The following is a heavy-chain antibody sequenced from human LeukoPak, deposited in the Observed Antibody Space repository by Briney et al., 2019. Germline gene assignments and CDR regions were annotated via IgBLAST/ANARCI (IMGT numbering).Heavy chain of an antibody. CDR3: AKDANNQWLLPESLDY. V-gene: IGHV3-30*18. Sequence: AGGSLRLSCAASGFTFSNYGMHWVRQAPGKGLEWVAVISYHGTYKYYADSVKGRFNISRDNSKKTLYLEMNSLRTEDTAVYYCAKDANNQWLLPESLDYWGQGTLVTVSS. CDR2: ISYHGTYK. CDR1: GFTFSNYG. J-gene: IGHJ4*02. D-gene: IGHD6-19*01.